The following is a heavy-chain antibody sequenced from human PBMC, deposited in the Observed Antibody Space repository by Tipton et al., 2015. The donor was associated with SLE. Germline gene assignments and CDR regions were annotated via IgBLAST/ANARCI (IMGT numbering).Heavy chain of an antibody. CDR3: ARGMNTIRA. D-gene: IGHD3-10*01. Sequence: SLRLSCAASGYTFTDYYMSWIRQPPGKGLEWISYISASGSTISYAEPVRGRFTISRDNAKNSVFLQMNTLRAEDTAVYYCARGMNTIRAWGQGTLVTVSS. CDR1: GYTFTDYY. V-gene: IGHV3-11*04. J-gene: IGHJ5*02. CDR2: ISASGSTI.